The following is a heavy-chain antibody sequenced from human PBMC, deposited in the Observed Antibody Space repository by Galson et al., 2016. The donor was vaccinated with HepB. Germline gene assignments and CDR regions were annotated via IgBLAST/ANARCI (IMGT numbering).Heavy chain of an antibody. CDR3: ARPKGGWLLGSDAFDI. CDR2: IYHTGTT. D-gene: IGHD3-22*01. J-gene: IGHJ3*02. V-gene: IGHV4/OR15-8*01. CDR1: GGSIISGNW. Sequence: SETLSLTCVVSGGSIISGNWWTWVRQPPGKGLEWIGEIYHTGTTKYNPSLESRVTISVDKSKNHFSLNLTSVTAADTTVYYCARPKGGWLLGSDAFDIWGQGTMVTVSS.